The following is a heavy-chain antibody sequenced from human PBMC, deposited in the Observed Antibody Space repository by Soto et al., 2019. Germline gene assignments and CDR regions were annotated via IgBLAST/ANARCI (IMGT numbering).Heavy chain of an antibody. J-gene: IGHJ6*02. D-gene: IGHD4-4*01. CDR2: IYYSGST. CDR1: GGSISSYY. Sequence: QVQLQESGPGLVKPSETLSLTCTVSGGSISSYYWSWIRQPPGKGLEWIGYIYYSGSTNYNPSLKSRVTISVDTSKNQFSLKLSSVTAADTAVYYCARDSDDYSNYHVWGQGTTVTVSS. CDR3: ARDSDDYSNYHV. V-gene: IGHV4-59*01.